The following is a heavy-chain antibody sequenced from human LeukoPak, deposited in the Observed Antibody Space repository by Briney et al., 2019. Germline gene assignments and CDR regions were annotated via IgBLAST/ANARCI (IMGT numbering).Heavy chain of an antibody. J-gene: IGHJ3*02. CDR3: AREGRRGTILTGYLDAFDI. D-gene: IGHD3-9*01. V-gene: IGHV1-18*01. CDR2: ISAYNGNT. CDR1: GYTFTSYG. Sequence: GASVKVSCKASGYTFTSYGISWVRQAPGQGLEWMGWISAYNGNTNYAQKLQGRVTMTTDTSTSTAYMELRSLRSDDTAVYYCAREGRRGTILTGYLDAFDIWGQGTMVTVSS.